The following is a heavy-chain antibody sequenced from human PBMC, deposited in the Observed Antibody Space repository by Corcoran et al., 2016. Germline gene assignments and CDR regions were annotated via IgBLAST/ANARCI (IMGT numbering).Heavy chain of an antibody. J-gene: IGHJ4*02. D-gene: IGHD2-15*01. CDR2: ISAYNGNT. V-gene: IGHV1-18*01. CDR1: GYTFTSYG. Sequence: QVQLVQSGAEVKKPGASVKVSCKASGYTFTSYGISWVRQAPGQGLEWMGWISAYNGNTNYAQKLQGRVTMTTDTSTSTAYMELRSLRSDDTAVDYCARDRRYCSGGSCIYPVGYWGQGTLVTVSS. CDR3: ARDRRYCSGGSCIYPVGY.